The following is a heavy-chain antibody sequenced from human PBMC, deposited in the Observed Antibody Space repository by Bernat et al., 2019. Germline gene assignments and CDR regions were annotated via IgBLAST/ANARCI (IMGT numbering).Heavy chain of an antibody. CDR2: ISSSGNTI. Sequence: EVQLLESGGGLVQPGGSLRLSCAASGFTFSSYEMNWVRQAPGKGLEWVSYISSSGNTIYYADSVKGRFTISRDNAKNSLYLQMSSLRAEDTAVYYCARVGRYTSGWPYYFDYWGQGTLVTVSS. J-gene: IGHJ4*02. D-gene: IGHD6-19*01. CDR1: GFTFSSYE. V-gene: IGHV3-48*03. CDR3: ARVGRYTSGWPYYFDY.